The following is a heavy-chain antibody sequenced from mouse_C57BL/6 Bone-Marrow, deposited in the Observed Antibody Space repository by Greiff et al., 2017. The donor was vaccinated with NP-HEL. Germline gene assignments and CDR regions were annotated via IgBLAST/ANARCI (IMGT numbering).Heavy chain of an antibody. CDR3: TTGGSSPYAMDY. CDR1: GFNIKDDY. V-gene: IGHV14-4*01. Sequence: EVQLQQSGAELVRPGASVKLSCTVSGFNIKDDYMHWVKQRPEQGLEWIGWIDPENGDTEYASKFQGKATITADTSSNTAYLQLGSLTSEDTAVYYCTTGGSSPYAMDYWGQGTSVTVSS. D-gene: IGHD1-1*01. CDR2: IDPENGDT. J-gene: IGHJ4*01.